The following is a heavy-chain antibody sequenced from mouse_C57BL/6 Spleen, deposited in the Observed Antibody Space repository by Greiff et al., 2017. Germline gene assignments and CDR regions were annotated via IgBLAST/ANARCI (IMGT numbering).Heavy chain of an antibody. CDR1: GYTFTSYW. CDR2: INPSSGYT. J-gene: IGHJ3*01. V-gene: IGHV1-7*01. D-gene: IGHD1-1*01. CDR3: AKGDYGSMGFAY. Sequence: QVHVKQSGAELAKPGASVKLSCKASGYTFTSYWMHWVKQRPGQGLEWIGYINPSSGYTKYNQKFKDKATLTADKSSSTAYMQLSSLTYGDSAVYYCAKGDYGSMGFAYWGQGTLVTVSA.